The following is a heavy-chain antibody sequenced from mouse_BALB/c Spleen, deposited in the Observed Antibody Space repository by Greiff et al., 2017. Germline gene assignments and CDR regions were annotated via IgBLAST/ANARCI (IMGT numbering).Heavy chain of an antibody. D-gene: IGHD2-1*01. CDR2: INPGSGGT. Sequence: VQLQQSGAELVRPGTSVKVSCKASGYAFTNYLIEWVKQRPGQGLEWIGVINPGSGGTNYNEKFKGKATLTADKSSSTAYMQLSSLTSDDSAVYFGTRGGNSQAGFAYWGQGTLVTVSA. V-gene: IGHV1-54*01. CDR1: GYAFTNYL. J-gene: IGHJ3*01. CDR3: TRGGNSQAGFAY.